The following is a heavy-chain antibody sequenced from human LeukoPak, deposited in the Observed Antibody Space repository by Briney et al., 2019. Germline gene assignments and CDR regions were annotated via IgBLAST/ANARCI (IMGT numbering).Heavy chain of an antibody. CDR2: INPSGGST. Sequence: GASVKVSCKASGYTFTSYYMHWVRQAPGQGLEWMGIINPSGGSTSYAQKFQGRVTMTRDTSTSTVYMELSSLRSEDTAGYYCARDFGEFDAFDMGGQGTMATVSA. V-gene: IGHV1-46*03. J-gene: IGHJ3*02. CDR1: GYTFTSYY. D-gene: IGHD3-10*01. CDR3: ARDFGEFDAFDM.